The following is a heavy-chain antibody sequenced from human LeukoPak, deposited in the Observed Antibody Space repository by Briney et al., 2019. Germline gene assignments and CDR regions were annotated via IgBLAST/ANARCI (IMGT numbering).Heavy chain of an antibody. V-gene: IGHV3-66*02. Sequence: GGSLRLSCAASGFTVSSNYMTWVRQAPGKGLDWVSVIYSGGSTYYADSVKGRFTISRDNSKNTLFLQMNSLRPEDTAVYYCARGTSGTYYFGYWGRGTLVTVSS. CDR3: ARGTSGTYYFGY. D-gene: IGHD1-26*01. CDR1: GFTVSSNY. J-gene: IGHJ4*02. CDR2: IYSGGST.